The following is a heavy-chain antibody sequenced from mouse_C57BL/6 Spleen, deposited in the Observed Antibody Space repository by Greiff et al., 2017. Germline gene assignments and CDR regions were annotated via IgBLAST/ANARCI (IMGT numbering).Heavy chain of an antibody. V-gene: IGHV1-64*01. CDR1: GYTFTSYW. Sequence: VQLQQPGAELVKPGASVKLSCKASGYTFTSYWMHWVKQRPGQGLEWIGMIHPNSGSTNYNEKFKGKATLTVDKSSSTAYMQLSSLTSEDSAVYYCARGITTVVASYYAMDYWGQGTSVTVSS. D-gene: IGHD1-1*01. J-gene: IGHJ4*01. CDR3: ARGITTVVASYYAMDY. CDR2: IHPNSGST.